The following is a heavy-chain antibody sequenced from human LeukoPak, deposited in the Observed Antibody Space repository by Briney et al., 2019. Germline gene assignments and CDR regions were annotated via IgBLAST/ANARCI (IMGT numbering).Heavy chain of an antibody. D-gene: IGHD6-19*01. V-gene: IGHV3-53*01. CDR2: IYAGGST. Sequence: GGSLRLSCAASGFTVSSNYMSWVRQAPGKGLEWVSVIYAGGSTYHADSVKGRFTISRDNSKNMLFLQMNSLRAEDTAVYYCARTLVGAVALDTFDIWGQGTMVTVSS. CDR3: ARTLVGAVALDTFDI. CDR1: GFTVSSNY. J-gene: IGHJ3*02.